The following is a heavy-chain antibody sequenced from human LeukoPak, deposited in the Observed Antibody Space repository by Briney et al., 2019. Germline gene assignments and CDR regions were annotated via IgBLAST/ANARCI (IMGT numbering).Heavy chain of an antibody. CDR2: IYYCGST. CDR3: ARARHNWNDFPPFLPFDY. V-gene: IGHV4-59*01. CDR1: GGSISSYY. Sequence: SETLSLTCTVSGGSISSYYWSWIRQPPGKGLEWIGYIYYCGSTNYNPSLKSRVTISVDTSKNQFSLKLSSVPAADTAVYYCARARHNWNDFPPFLPFDYWGQGTLVTVSS. D-gene: IGHD1-20*01. J-gene: IGHJ4*02.